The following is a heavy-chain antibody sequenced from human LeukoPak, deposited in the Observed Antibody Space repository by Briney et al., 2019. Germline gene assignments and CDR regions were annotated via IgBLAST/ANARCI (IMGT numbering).Heavy chain of an antibody. CDR2: IWYDGSKK. CDR1: GFSFDTHG. J-gene: IGHJ4*02. Sequence: PGKSLRLSCSASGFSFDTHGMHWVRQAPGKGLEWVAGIWYDGSKKYYADSVKGRFTISRDNSKKSLFLQINSLRAEDTALYYWARDVFADSSGGSFDFWGQGTLVTVSS. D-gene: IGHD3-16*01. V-gene: IGHV3-33*08. CDR3: ARDVFADSSGGSFDF.